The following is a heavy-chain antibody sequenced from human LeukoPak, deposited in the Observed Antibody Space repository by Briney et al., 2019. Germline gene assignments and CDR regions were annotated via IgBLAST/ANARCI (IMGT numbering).Heavy chain of an antibody. CDR1: GSNFTSYW. Sequence: NLGESLKISCKGSGSNFTSYWVTWVRQMPGKGLEWMGRIDPSDSYTHYSPSLQGHVAISADKSINTAYLQWSSLQASDSAIDYCARRLMAYSASSYGLDVWGQGTTVIVSS. CDR3: ARRLMAYSASSYGLDV. J-gene: IGHJ6*02. CDR2: IDPSDSYT. V-gene: IGHV5-10-1*01. D-gene: IGHD5-12*01.